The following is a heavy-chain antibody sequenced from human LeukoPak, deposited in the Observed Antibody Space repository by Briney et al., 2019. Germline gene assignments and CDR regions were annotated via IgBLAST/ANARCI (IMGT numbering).Heavy chain of an antibody. J-gene: IGHJ4*02. D-gene: IGHD6-19*01. CDR3: ARDPVAGTDY. Sequence: PGGSLRLSCAVSEVTSQFNFNSYAMTWVRQAPGKGLEWVSSISSSSSYIYYADSVKGRFTISRDNAKNSLYLQMNSLRAEDTAVYYCARDPVAGTDYWGQGTLVTVSS. CDR1: EVTSQFNFNSYA. V-gene: IGHV3-21*01. CDR2: ISSSSSYI.